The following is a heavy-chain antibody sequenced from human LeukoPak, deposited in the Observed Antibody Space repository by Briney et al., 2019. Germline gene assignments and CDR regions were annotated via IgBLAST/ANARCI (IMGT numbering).Heavy chain of an antibody. D-gene: IGHD3-22*01. Sequence: GGSLRLSCAASGFTFSSYWMCWVGQAPGKGLEWVADMKQDGSEKYYVDSVKGRFTISRDNAKNSLYLQMNSLRAEDTAVYYCARAGDYYDSSGSNAFDIWGQGTMVTVSS. J-gene: IGHJ3*02. CDR3: ARAGDYYDSSGSNAFDI. V-gene: IGHV3-7*01. CDR2: MKQDGSEK. CDR1: GFTFSSYW.